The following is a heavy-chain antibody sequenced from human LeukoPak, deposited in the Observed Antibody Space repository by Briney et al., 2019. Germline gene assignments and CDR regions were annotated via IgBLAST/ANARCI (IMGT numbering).Heavy chain of an antibody. D-gene: IGHD3-22*01. CDR2: VYSGANT. J-gene: IGHJ4*02. V-gene: IGHV3-53*01. CDR1: GFTVSSNY. CDR3: ARGLPFYYDSSGYFDS. Sequence: GGSLRLSCAASGFTVSSNYMSWVRQAPGKGLEWVSVVYSGANTHYADSVEGRFTISRDNSWNTVYLQMNSLRPEDTAVHYCARGLPFYYDSSGYFDSWGQGTLVTVSS.